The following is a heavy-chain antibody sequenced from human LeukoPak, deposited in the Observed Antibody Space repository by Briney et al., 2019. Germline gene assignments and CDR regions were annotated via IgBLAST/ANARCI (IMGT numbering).Heavy chain of an antibody. CDR3: ARDTSDSSGYSFHY. D-gene: IGHD3-22*01. CDR2: IYSGGST. CDR1: GFNVSSNY. V-gene: IGHV3-53*01. Sequence: GGSLRLSCAASGFNVSSNYMSWVRQAPGKGLEWVSVIYSGGSTYYADSVKGRFTISRDNSKNTLNLQMNSLRAEDTAVYYCARDTSDSSGYSFHYWGQGTLATVSS. J-gene: IGHJ4*02.